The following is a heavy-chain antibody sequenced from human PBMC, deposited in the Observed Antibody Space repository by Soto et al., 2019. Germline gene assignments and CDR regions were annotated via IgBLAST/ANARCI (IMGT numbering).Heavy chain of an antibody. CDR1: GFTFTNYA. CDR3: AKRFCTRISCYRHIDY. V-gene: IGHV3-23*01. CDR2: ISGSGGDT. D-gene: IGHD2-2*01. Sequence: PGGSLRLSCAASGFTFTNYAMSWVRQAPGKGLEWVSTISGSGGDTYYADSVKGRFTISRDNSKNTLSLQMNSLRAEDTAVYYCAKRFCTRISCYRHIDYWGQGTLVTVSS. J-gene: IGHJ4*02.